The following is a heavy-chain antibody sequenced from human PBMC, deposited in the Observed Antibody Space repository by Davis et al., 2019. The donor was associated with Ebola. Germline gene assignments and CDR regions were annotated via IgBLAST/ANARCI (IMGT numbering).Heavy chain of an antibody. CDR1: GGTFSSYA. CDR3: AKDPYSSSSRSYWYFDL. J-gene: IGHJ2*01. V-gene: IGHV1-69*06. D-gene: IGHD6-6*01. Sequence: SVKVSCKASGGTFSSYAISWVRQAPGQGLEWMGGIIPIFGTANYAQKFQGRVTITADKSTSTAYMELSSLRSEDTAVYYCAKDPYSSSSRSYWYFDLWGRGTLVTVSS. CDR2: IIPIFGTA.